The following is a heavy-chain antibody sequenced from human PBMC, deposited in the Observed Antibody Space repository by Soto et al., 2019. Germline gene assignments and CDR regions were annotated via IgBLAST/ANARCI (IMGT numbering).Heavy chain of an antibody. CDR1: GFTISSYA. D-gene: IGHD2-15*01. Sequence: GGSLRLSCAASGFTISSYAMHWVRQAPGKGLEWVAVISYDGSNKYYAGSMKGRFTISRDNSKNTLYLQMNSLRAEDTAVYYCAKVSEFVVVVAATGDMDVWGKGTTVTVSS. CDR2: ISYDGSNK. CDR3: AKVSEFVVVVAATGDMDV. J-gene: IGHJ6*03. V-gene: IGHV3-30-3*01.